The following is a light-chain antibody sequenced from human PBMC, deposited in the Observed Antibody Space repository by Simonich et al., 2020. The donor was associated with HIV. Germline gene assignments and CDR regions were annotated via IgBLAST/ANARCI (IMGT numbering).Light chain of an antibody. Sequence: DIVMTQSPDSLAVSLGERATINCKSSQSVLYSSNNKNRLAWFQQKQGQPPKLLIYWASTRESGVPDRFSGSGSGTDFTLTISSLQAEDVAVYYCQQYYSAPCTFGQGTKLEIK. CDR2: WAS. J-gene: IGKJ2*02. CDR1: QSVLYSSNNKNR. CDR3: QQYYSAPCT. V-gene: IGKV4-1*01.